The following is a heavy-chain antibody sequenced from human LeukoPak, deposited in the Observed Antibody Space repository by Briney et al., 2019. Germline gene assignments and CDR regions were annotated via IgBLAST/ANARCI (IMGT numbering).Heavy chain of an antibody. CDR3: AKGSGAFYYDSSGYSNDAFDI. J-gene: IGHJ3*02. V-gene: IGHV3-74*01. Sequence: GGSLRLSCAASGFTFSSYWMHWVRQAPGKGLVWVSRINSDGSSTSYADSVKGRFTISRDNAKNSLYLQMNSLRAEDTALYYCAKGSGAFYYDSSGYSNDAFDIWGQGTMVTVSS. CDR1: GFTFSSYW. CDR2: INSDGSST. D-gene: IGHD3-22*01.